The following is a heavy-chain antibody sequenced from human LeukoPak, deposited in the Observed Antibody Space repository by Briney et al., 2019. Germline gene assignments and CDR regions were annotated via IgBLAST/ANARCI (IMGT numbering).Heavy chain of an antibody. CDR2: ISGSGGST. J-gene: IGHJ4*02. V-gene: IGHV3-23*01. CDR3: AKDNMAYYYGSGSNYYFDY. Sequence: GGSLRLSCAASGFTFSSYAMSWVRQAPGKGLEWVSAISGSGGSTYYADSVKGRFTISRDNSKNTLYLQMNSLRAEDTAVYYCAKDNMAYYYGSGSNYYFDYWGQGTLVTVSS. CDR1: GFTFSSYA. D-gene: IGHD3-10*01.